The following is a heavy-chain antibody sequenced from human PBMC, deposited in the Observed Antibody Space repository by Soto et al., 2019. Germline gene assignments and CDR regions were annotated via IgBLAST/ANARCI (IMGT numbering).Heavy chain of an antibody. D-gene: IGHD2-2*01. CDR2: ISSSSSYI. Sequence: GGSLRLSCAASGFTFSSYSMNWVRQAPGKGLEWVSSISSSSSYIYYADSVKGRFTISRDNAKNSLYLQMNSLRAEDTAVYYCARDLLVPAAQRGGGMDVWGQGTTVTVSS. CDR1: GFTFSSYS. V-gene: IGHV3-21*01. J-gene: IGHJ6*02. CDR3: ARDLLVPAAQRGGGMDV.